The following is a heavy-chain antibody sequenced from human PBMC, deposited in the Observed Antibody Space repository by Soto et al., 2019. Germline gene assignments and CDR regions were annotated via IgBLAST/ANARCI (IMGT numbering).Heavy chain of an antibody. J-gene: IGHJ1*01. V-gene: IGHV3-15*01. CDR3: TTYLWGTYGSGSLTTP. Sequence: PVVSQRLSWTGSGCTFKYLWMSWVRQAPGKGLEWVGRIKSETDGGTMDYAAPVKGRFAISRDDSKSTLFLQMDSLKTEDTAIYYCTTYLWGTYGSGSLTTPWGQGTLVTVSS. CDR1: GCTFKYLW. D-gene: IGHD3-10*01. CDR2: IKSETDGGTM.